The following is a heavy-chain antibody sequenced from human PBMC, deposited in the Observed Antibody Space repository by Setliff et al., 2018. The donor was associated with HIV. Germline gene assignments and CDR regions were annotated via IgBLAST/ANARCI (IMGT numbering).Heavy chain of an antibody. Sequence: SETLSLTCTVSGGSISSGDYYWSWIRQHPRKGLEWIGYIYYTGSTYYNPSLKSRVTISVDTSKNQFSLKLSSVTASDTAVYYCARSPERGYDSDWFDPWGQGTLVTVSS. CDR1: GGSISSGDYY. CDR3: ARSPERGYDSDWFDP. CDR2: IYYTGST. D-gene: IGHD5-12*01. J-gene: IGHJ5*02. V-gene: IGHV4-31*03.